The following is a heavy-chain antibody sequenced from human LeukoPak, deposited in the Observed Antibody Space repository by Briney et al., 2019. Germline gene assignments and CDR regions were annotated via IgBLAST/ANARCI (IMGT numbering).Heavy chain of an antibody. CDR2: IYPADSDT. Sequence: GESLKISCQYSGYTLTSYWIGWVRQMPGKGLEWMGIIYPADSDTRYSPSFQGHVTISADTSINTAYLQCSSLKASDTAMYYCTRMGATRDSVDFDYWGRGTLVTVSS. D-gene: IGHD3-16*01. CDR1: GYTLTSYW. CDR3: TRMGATRDSVDFDY. V-gene: IGHV5-51*01. J-gene: IGHJ4*02.